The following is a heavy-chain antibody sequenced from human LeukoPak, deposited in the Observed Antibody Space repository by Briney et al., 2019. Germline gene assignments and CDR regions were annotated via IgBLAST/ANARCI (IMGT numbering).Heavy chain of an antibody. Sequence: QAGGTLRLSCATSGFIFSHHGMNWVRQAPGKGLEWVSGIRADAVTTYYADSVKGRFTISRDNANNTLYLQMNSLRAEDTAVYYCSRDLRGADDYWGQGTLVTVSS. CDR1: GFIFSHHG. CDR2: IRADAVTT. D-gene: IGHD1-26*01. V-gene: IGHV3-23*01. CDR3: SRDLRGADDY. J-gene: IGHJ4*02.